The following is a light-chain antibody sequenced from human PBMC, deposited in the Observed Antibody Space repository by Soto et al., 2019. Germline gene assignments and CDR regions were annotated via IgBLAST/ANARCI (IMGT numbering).Light chain of an antibody. CDR3: QQYNIWPRA. Sequence: EVVVTQSPGTLSVSPGERATLSCRASQSVSSNLAWYQQKPGQAPRLLIYGESTRATGIPARFSGSGSGTEFTLTISSLQSEDFAVYYCQQYNIWPRAFGQGTKVEIK. CDR2: GES. V-gene: IGKV3-15*01. CDR1: QSVSSN. J-gene: IGKJ1*01.